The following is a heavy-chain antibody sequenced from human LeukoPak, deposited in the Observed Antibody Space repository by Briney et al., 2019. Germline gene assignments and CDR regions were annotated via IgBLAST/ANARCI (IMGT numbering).Heavy chain of an antibody. V-gene: IGHV4-39*07. CDR3: ARQVLSGWGYFDY. D-gene: IGHD6-19*01. CDR1: GGSISSYY. J-gene: IGHJ4*02. Sequence: SETLSLTCTVSGGSISSYYWSWVRQPPGKGLEWIGSIYYSGSTYYNPSLKSRVTISVDTSKNQFSLKLSSVTAADTAVYYCARQVLSGWGYFDYWGQGTLVTVSS. CDR2: IYYSGST.